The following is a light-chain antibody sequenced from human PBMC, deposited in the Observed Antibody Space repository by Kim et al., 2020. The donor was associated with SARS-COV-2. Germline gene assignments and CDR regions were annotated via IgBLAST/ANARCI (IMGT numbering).Light chain of an antibody. CDR2: WAS. J-gene: IGKJ2*01. CDR1: QSVLYSSNNKNY. V-gene: IGKV4-1*01. Sequence: DIVMTQSPDSLAVSLGERATINCKSSQSVLYSSNNKNYLAWYQQKPGQPPKLLIYWASTRESGVPDRFSGSGSGTDVTITINSLQAEDVAVYYCQQCYSTPYPFGQGTKLEI. CDR3: QQCYSTPYP.